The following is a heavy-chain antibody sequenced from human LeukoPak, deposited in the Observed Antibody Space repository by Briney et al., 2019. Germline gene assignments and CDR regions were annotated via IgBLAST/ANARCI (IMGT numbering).Heavy chain of an antibody. Sequence: GGSLRLSCAASGFTFSSYSMEWVRQAPGKGLEWVSSISSSSSYIYYADSVKGRFTISRDSAKNSLCLQMNSLRAEDTAVYYCAREHSSGFMDYWGQGTLVTVSS. CDR1: GFTFSSYS. V-gene: IGHV3-21*01. D-gene: IGHD3-22*01. J-gene: IGHJ4*02. CDR2: ISSSSSYI. CDR3: AREHSSGFMDY.